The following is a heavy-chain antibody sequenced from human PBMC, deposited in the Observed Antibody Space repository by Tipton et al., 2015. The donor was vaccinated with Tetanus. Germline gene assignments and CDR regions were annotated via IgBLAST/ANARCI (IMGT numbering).Heavy chain of an antibody. D-gene: IGHD1-14*01. Sequence: QLVQSGAEVKKPGASVKVSCKTSGYTFTSYDINWVRQATGQGLEWMGWMKPNSGSTGYAQKFRGRVTMTTDTSTSTAYLELRSLRSDDTALYFCARDADMWATRKAFDIWGQGTMVTVSS. CDR3: ARDADMWATRKAFDI. J-gene: IGHJ3*02. CDR1: GYTFTSYD. CDR2: MKPNSGST. V-gene: IGHV1-8*01.